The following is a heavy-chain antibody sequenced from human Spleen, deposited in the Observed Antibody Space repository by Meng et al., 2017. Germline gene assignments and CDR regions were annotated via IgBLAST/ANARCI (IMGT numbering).Heavy chain of an antibody. Sequence: QVPLQQWGAGLLKPSETLSLTCAVYGGSFNRYYWTWIRQPPGKGLEWIGQIKHSGSTIYNPSLKSRVTISLDTSNNHFSLKLNSVTAADTAVYFCARGPITETHDFDSWGQGTLVTVSS. J-gene: IGHJ4*02. CDR2: IKHSGST. D-gene: IGHD4-17*01. V-gene: IGHV4-34*01. CDR3: ARGPITETHDFDS. CDR1: GGSFNRYY.